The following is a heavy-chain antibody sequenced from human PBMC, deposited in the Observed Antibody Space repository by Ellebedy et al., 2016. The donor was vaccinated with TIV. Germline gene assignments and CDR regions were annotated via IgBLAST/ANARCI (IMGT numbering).Heavy chain of an antibody. D-gene: IGHD4-11*01. V-gene: IGHV3-33*01. CDR3: ARVYSDYYPDY. J-gene: IGHJ4*02. CDR2: ISYHGSDK. CDR1: GFTFGSYG. Sequence: GESLKISCVASGFTFGSYGMHWVRQAPGKGLEWVAVISYHGSDKYYADSLKGRFTISRDNSKNTLYLQMNSLRADDTAVYYCARVYSDYYPDYWGQGTLVTVSS.